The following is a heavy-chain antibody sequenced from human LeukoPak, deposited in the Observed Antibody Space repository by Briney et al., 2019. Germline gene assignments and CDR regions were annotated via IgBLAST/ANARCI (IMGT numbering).Heavy chain of an antibody. J-gene: IGHJ4*02. CDR2: ISSSSSYI. Sequence: GGSLRLSCAASGFTFSSYSMNWVRQAPGKGLEWVSSISSSSSYIYYADSVKGRFTISRDNAKNSLYLQMNSLGAEDTAVYYCARDIGGRGIVVVPAAIIWGQGTLVTVSS. CDR3: ARDIGGRGIVVVPAAII. D-gene: IGHD2-2*01. V-gene: IGHV3-21*01. CDR1: GFTFSSYS.